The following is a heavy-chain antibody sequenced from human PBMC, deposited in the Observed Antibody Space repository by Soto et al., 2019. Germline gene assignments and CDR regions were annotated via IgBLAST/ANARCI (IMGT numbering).Heavy chain of an antibody. J-gene: IGHJ4*02. D-gene: IGHD5-12*01. CDR3: AKFGSGYDYVFFSQDY. Sequence: PGGSLRLSCAASGFTFSSYAMSWVRQAPGKGLEWVSAISGSGGSTYYADSVKGRFTISRDNSKNTLYLQMNSLRAEDTAVYYCAKFGSGYDYVFFSQDYWGQGTLVTVSS. V-gene: IGHV3-23*01. CDR1: GFTFSSYA. CDR2: ISGSGGST.